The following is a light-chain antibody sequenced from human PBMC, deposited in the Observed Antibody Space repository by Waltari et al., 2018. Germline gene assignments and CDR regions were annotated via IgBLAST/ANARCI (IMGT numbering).Light chain of an antibody. CDR1: SGHSSNV. CDR3: QTGGHGTWV. V-gene: IGLV4-69*01. CDR2: VNSDGGH. Sequence: QLVLTQSPSASASLGASVRLTCTLSSGHSSNVIAWHQQQPEKGPRYLMRVNSDGGHSKGDEIPDRFSGSSSGAARYLTISSLQSEDEADYYCQTGGHGTWVFGGGTKLTVL. J-gene: IGLJ3*02.